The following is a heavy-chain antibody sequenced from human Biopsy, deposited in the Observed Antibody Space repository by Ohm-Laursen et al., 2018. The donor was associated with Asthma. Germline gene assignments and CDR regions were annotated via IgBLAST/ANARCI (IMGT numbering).Heavy chain of an antibody. CDR2: ISTGGTTI. CDR3: ARARSGNYFDY. CDR1: GFTFSDYY. V-gene: IGHV3-11*01. D-gene: IGHD5-12*01. Sequence: SLRLSCTASGFTFSDYYMSWIRQAPGKGLERVSYISTGGTTINYADSVKGRFTISRDNAKNSLYLQLNSLRAGDTAVYYCARARSGNYFDYWGQGTLVTVSS. J-gene: IGHJ4*02.